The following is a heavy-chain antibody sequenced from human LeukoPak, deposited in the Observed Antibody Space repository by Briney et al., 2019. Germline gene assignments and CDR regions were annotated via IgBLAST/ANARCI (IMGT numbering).Heavy chain of an antibody. CDR1: GYTLTELS. V-gene: IGHV1-24*01. CDR2: FDPEDGET. D-gene: IGHD1-26*01. CDR3: ATDASGSLSLDY. J-gene: IGHJ4*02. Sequence: ASVKVSCKVSGYTLTELSMHWVRQAPGKGLEWMGGFDPEDGETIYAQKFQGRVTMTEDTSTDTAYMELSSLRSEDTAVYYCATDASGSLSLDYWGQGTLVTVSS.